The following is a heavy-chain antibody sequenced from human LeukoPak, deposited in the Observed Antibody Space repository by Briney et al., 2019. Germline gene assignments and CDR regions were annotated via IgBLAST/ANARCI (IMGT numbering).Heavy chain of an antibody. Sequence: GESLKISCKGSGYSFTSYWIGWVRQMPGKGLEWMGIIYPGDSDTRYSPSFQGQVTISADKSISTAYLQWSSLKASDTAMYYCARRYSTQTKYYYYYYGMDVWGQGTTVTVSS. CDR1: GYSFTSYW. D-gene: IGHD6-13*01. CDR3: ARRYSTQTKYYYYYYGMDV. V-gene: IGHV5-51*01. J-gene: IGHJ6*02. CDR2: IYPGDSDT.